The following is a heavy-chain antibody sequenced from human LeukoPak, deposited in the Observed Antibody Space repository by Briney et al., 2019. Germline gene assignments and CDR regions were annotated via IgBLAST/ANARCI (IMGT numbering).Heavy chain of an antibody. CDR1: GYQFNKFW. CDR3: VRGYCSTARCSNFDY. J-gene: IGHJ4*02. Sequence: GESLKISCKASGYQFNKFWIGWVRQMPWKGLEWMGLIYPDDSETRYSPPFQGQATISADTSTSSAYLQWRSLKASDTAVYFCVRGYCSTARCSNFDYWGPGTLVTVSS. D-gene: IGHD2-2*01. CDR2: IYPDDSET. V-gene: IGHV5-51*01.